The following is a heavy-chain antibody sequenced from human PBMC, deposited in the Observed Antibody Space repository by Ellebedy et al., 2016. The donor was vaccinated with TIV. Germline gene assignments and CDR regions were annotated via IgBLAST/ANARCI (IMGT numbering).Heavy chain of an antibody. J-gene: IGHJ4*02. CDR3: AKAEVGVSGWKT. Sequence: PGGSLRLSCVASGFTFNSFAMSWVRQAPGKGLEWVSTISNSGESTNNADSVTGRFTISRDNSKNTLYLQMSSLRVEDTAVYFCAKAEVGVSGWKTWGQGTLVTVSS. CDR1: GFTFNSFA. CDR2: ISNSGEST. V-gene: IGHV3-23*01. D-gene: IGHD6-19*01.